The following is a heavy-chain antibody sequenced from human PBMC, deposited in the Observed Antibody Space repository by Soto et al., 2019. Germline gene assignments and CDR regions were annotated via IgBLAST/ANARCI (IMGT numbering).Heavy chain of an antibody. CDR1: GFTSSTYA. CDR2: ISESGHHT. J-gene: IGHJ2*01. Sequence: DVQLLESGGGLVQPGGSLRLSCAASGFTSSTYALNWVRQAPGKGLEWVSTISESGHHTYYADSVKGRFTISRDKSKNTLSLQMNSLRPEDTVVYYCAKSDGCGGGSCYTGTYSYFDFWGRGTLVTVSS. D-gene: IGHD2-15*01. CDR3: AKSDGCGGGSCYTGTYSYFDF. V-gene: IGHV3-23*01.